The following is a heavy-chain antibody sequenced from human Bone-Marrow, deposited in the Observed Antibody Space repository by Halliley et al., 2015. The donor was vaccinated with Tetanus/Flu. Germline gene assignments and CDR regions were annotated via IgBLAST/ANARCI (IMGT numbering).Heavy chain of an antibody. CDR3: AKVPRRFYFYEGSFYFVGGAFDY. D-gene: IGHD3-10*01. CDR1: GFIFSSFA. J-gene: IGHJ4*02. Sequence: SLRLSCTASGFIFSSFAMNWVRQAPGQGLEWVSSISGSGATTQYADSVKGRFTISRDNSKNSLYLQMDSLRAEDTAIYYCAKVPRRFYFYEGSFYFVGGAFDYWGQGALVSVSS. V-gene: IGHV3-23*01. CDR2: ISGSGATT.